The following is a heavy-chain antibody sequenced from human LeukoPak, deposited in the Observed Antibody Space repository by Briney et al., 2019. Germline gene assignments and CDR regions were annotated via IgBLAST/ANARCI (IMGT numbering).Heavy chain of an antibody. Sequence: GESLKISCKGSGYSFTNYWIGWVRQMPGKGLEWMGIIYPDDSDTRYSPSFHGQITISADKSISTAYLQWSSLKASDTAMYYCARPRGRQQLVPFDYWGQGTLVTVSS. CDR2: IYPDDSDT. V-gene: IGHV5-51*01. CDR1: GYSFTNYW. J-gene: IGHJ4*02. D-gene: IGHD6-13*01. CDR3: ARPRGRQQLVPFDY.